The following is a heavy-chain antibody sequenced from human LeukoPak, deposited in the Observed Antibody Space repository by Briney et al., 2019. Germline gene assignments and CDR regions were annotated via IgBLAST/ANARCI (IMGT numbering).Heavy chain of an antibody. D-gene: IGHD6-13*01. J-gene: IGHJ4*02. CDR1: GFTFSSYS. V-gene: IGHV3-21*01. Sequence: GGSLRLSCAASGFTFSSYSMNWVRQAPGKGLEWVSSISSSSSYIYYADSVKGRFTISRDNAKNSLYLQMNSLRVEDTAVYYCARNEDSSSWYVGSWGQGTLVTVSS. CDR3: ARNEDSSSWYVGS. CDR2: ISSSSSYI.